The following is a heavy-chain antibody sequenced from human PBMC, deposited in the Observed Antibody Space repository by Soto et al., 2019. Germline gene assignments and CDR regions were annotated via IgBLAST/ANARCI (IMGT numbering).Heavy chain of an antibody. CDR3: ARGHCTNGVCYRELLDY. D-gene: IGHD2-8*01. Sequence: GGSLRLSCAASGFTFSSYAMHWVRQAPGKGLEWVAVISYDGSNKYYADSVKGRFTISRDNSKNTLYLQMNSHRAEDTAVYYCARGHCTNGVCYRELLDYWGQGTLVTVAS. CDR2: ISYDGSNK. CDR1: GFTFSSYA. J-gene: IGHJ4*02. V-gene: IGHV3-30-3*01.